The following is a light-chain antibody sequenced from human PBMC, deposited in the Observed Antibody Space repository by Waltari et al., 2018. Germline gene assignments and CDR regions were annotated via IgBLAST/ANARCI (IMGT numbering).Light chain of an antibody. CDR2: GSS. CDR1: QSVSRA. J-gene: IGKJ1*01. V-gene: IGKV3-20*01. CDR3: QHYLRLPVT. Sequence: EIVLTQSPGTLSLSLGERATVSCRTSQSVSRALAWYRQKPGQAPRLLIYGSSTRATGIPDMFSGSGSGTDFSLTSSRLEPDDFAVYYCQHYLRLPVTFGQGTTVEI.